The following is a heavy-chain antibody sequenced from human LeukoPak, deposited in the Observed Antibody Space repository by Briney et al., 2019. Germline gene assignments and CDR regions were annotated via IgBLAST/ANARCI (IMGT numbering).Heavy chain of an antibody. D-gene: IGHD3-9*01. CDR2: IYYSGST. CDR1: GGSISSYY. CDR3: AKGLRYFDLNWFDP. Sequence: SETLSLTCTVSGGSISSYYWSWIRQPPGKGLEWIGYIYYSGSTNYNPSLKSRVTISVDTSKNQFSLKLSSVTAADTAVYYCAKGLRYFDLNWFDPWGRGTLVTVSS. V-gene: IGHV4-59*01. J-gene: IGHJ5*02.